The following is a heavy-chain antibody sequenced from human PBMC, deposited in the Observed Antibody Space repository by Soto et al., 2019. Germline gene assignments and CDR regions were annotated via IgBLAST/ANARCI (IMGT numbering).Heavy chain of an antibody. CDR2: ISVNGGST. CDR3: AKERNSWYSSGSDS. CDR1: GFTFSSCA. V-gene: IGHV3-23*01. D-gene: IGHD2-15*01. J-gene: IGHJ4*02. Sequence: PGGSLRLSCAASGFTFSSCAMGWVRQAPGKWLEWVSSISVNGGSTYYADSVKGRFTISRDNSKNILYLHMISLRAEDTAVYYCAKERNSWYSSGSDSWGQGXLVTVSS.